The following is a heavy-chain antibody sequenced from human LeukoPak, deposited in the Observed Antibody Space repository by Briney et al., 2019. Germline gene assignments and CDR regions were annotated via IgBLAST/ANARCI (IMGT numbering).Heavy chain of an antibody. CDR3: AKGLGDQNDFRLGY. V-gene: IGHV3-66*01. CDR2: IYSGGNT. CDR1: GFTVSTNY. J-gene: IGHJ4*02. Sequence: PGRSLRLSCAASGFTVSTNYMSWVRQAPGKGLEWVSVIYSGGNTYYADSVKGRFTISRDNSKNMIYLQVNSLRLEDTAVYYCAKGLGDQNDFRLGYWGQGTLVTVSS. D-gene: IGHD2-21*02.